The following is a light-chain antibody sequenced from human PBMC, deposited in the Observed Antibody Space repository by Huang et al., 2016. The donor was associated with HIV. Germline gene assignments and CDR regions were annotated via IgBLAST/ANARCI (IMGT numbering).Light chain of an antibody. CDR3: MQGLQYT. CDR2: LGS. J-gene: IGKJ2*01. Sequence: IVMTQSPLSLSVTPGEPASISCKSSQSLLHSNGYSYLDWYLLKPGQSPQLLIFLGSNRASGVPDRCSGSGSGTDFILQISRVEAEDVGIYYCMQGLQYTFGQGTNLEIK. CDR1: QSLLHSNGYSY. V-gene: IGKV2-28*01.